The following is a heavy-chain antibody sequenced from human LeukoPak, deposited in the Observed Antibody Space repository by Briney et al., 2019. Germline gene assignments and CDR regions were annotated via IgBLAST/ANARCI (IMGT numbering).Heavy chain of an antibody. CDR1: GFTFSSYA. CDR2: ISSNGGST. J-gene: IGHJ3*02. CDR3: ARASGNHDAFDI. D-gene: IGHD4-23*01. Sequence: GGSLRLSCAASGFTFSSYAMPWVRQAPGKGLEYVSAISSNGGSTYYANSVKGRFTISRDNSKNTLYLQMGSLRAEDMAVYYCARASGNHDAFDIWGQGTMVTVSS. V-gene: IGHV3-64*01.